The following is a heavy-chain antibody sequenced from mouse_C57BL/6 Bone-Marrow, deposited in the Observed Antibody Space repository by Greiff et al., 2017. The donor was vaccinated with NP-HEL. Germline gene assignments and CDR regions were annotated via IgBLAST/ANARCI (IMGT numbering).Heavy chain of an antibody. CDR3: ARDYDHWYFDV. Sequence: QVQLQQSGAELVKPGASVKLSCKASGYTFTSYWMQWVKQRPGQGLEWIGEIDPSDSYTNYNQKFKGKATLTVDTSSSTAYMQLSSLTSEDSAVYYCARDYDHWYFDVWGTGTTVTVSS. CDR1: GYTFTSYW. D-gene: IGHD2-4*01. J-gene: IGHJ1*03. CDR2: IDPSDSYT. V-gene: IGHV1-50*01.